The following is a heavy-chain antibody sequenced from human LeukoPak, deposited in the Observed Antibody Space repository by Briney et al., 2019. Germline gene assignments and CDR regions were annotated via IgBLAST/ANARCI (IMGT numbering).Heavy chain of an antibody. V-gene: IGHV4-59*08. Sequence: PSETLSLTCTVSGGSISSYYWSWIRQPPGKGLEWIGYIYYSGSTNYNPSLKSRVTISVDTSKNQFSLKLRSVTAADTAVYYCARLGRSSFFWREGNWFDPWGQGTLVTVSS. CDR2: IYYSGST. CDR1: GGSISSYY. J-gene: IGHJ5*02. CDR3: ARLGRSSFFWREGNWFDP. D-gene: IGHD6-6*01.